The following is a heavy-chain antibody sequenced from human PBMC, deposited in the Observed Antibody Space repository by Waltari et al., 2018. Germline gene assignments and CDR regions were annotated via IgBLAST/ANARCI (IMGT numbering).Heavy chain of an antibody. CDR2: IYHSGST. V-gene: IGHV4-30-2*01. CDR1: GGSISSGGYS. CDR3: ARGYCSSTSCPYYYYMDV. J-gene: IGHJ6*03. Sequence: QLQLQESGSGLVKPSQTLSLTCAVSGGSISSGGYSWSWIRQPPGKGLEWIGYIYHSGSTDDNPSRKSRVTISVDRSKNQFSLKLSSVTAADTAVYYCARGYCSSTSCPYYYYMDVWGKGTTVTISS. D-gene: IGHD2-2*01.